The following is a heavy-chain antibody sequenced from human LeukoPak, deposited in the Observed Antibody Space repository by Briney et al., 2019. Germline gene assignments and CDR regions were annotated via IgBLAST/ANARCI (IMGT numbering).Heavy chain of an antibody. CDR1: GFTFSSYS. CDR3: ARVLGGVRATLWFDP. D-gene: IGHD1-26*01. Sequence: GGSLRLSCAASGFTFSSYSMNWVRQAPGKGLEWVSSISSSSSYIYYADSVKGRFTIPRDNAKNSLYLQMNRLRAENTAVYYCARVLGGVRATLWFDPWGQGTLVTVSS. CDR2: ISSSSSYI. J-gene: IGHJ5*02. V-gene: IGHV3-21*01.